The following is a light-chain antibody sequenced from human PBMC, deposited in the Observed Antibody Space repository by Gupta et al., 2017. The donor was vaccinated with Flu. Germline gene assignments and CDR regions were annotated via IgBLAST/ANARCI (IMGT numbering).Light chain of an antibody. CDR3: QQHNNYWT. J-gene: IGKJ1*01. V-gene: IGKV1-5*03. Sequence: DIQMTQSPSTLSASVGDRVTITCRASQSISSWLAWYQQKAGKAPKLLIYQASNLESGVPSRFSGSGSGTEFTLTISSLQPDDSATYYCQQHNNYWTFGQGTKVEIK. CDR2: QAS. CDR1: QSISSW.